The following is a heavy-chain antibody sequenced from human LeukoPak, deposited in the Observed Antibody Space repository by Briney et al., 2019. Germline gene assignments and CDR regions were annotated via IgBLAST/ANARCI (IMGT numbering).Heavy chain of an antibody. CDR1: GGSISSYY. V-gene: IGHV4-4*07. J-gene: IGHJ3*02. CDR2: IYTSGST. Sequence: SETLSLTCTVSGGSISSYYWSWIRQPAGKGLEWIGRIYTSGSTNYNPSLKSRVTMSVDTSKNQFSLKLSSVTAADTAVYYCARQNKDYGDYFAFDIWGQGTMVTVSS. CDR3: ARQNKDYGDYFAFDI. D-gene: IGHD4-17*01.